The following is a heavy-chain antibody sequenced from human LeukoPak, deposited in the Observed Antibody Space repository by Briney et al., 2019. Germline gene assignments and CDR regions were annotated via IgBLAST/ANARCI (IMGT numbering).Heavy chain of an antibody. CDR1: GYTFTSYY. CDR3: ARAPIDSENSAYYSGFDY. Sequence: ASVKVSCKPSGYTFTSYYIHWVRQAPGQGLEWMGIINPSGGSTSYAQKFQGRITVTRDTSISTAYMELSSLRSEDTAVYYCARAPIDSENSAYYSGFDYWGQGTLVTVSS. D-gene: IGHD3-22*01. CDR2: INPSGGST. J-gene: IGHJ4*02. V-gene: IGHV1-46*01.